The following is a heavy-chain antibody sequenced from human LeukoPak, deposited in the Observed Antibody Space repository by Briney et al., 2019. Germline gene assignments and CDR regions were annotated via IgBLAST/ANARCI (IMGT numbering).Heavy chain of an antibody. Sequence: SETLSLTCTVSGGSISSSGYYWDWIRQPPGKGLEWIGTIHYSGITYYNPSLKSRVTISEDTSKNQFSLKLSSVTAADTAVYYCASQYFYDTSGYYYGTRSAFDIWGQGTMVIVSS. CDR3: ASQYFYDTSGYYYGTRSAFDI. CDR1: GGSISSSGYY. J-gene: IGHJ3*02. D-gene: IGHD3-22*01. V-gene: IGHV4-39*07. CDR2: IHYSGIT.